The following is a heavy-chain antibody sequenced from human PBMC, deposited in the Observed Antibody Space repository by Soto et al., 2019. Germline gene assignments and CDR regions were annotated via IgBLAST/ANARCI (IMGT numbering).Heavy chain of an antibody. D-gene: IGHD3-10*01. J-gene: IGHJ6*02. V-gene: IGHV1-8*01. CDR2: MNPNSGNT. CDR3: ARGLLWFGELLFNYYYYGMDV. Sequence: GASVKVSCKASGYTFTSYDINWVRQATGQGLEWMGWMNPNSGNTGYAQKFQGRVTMTRNTSISTAYMELSSLRSEDTAVYYCARGLLWFGELLFNYYYYGMDVWGQGTTVTSP. CDR1: GYTFTSYD.